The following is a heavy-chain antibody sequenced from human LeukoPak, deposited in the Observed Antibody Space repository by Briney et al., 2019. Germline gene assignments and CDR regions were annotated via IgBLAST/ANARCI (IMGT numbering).Heavy chain of an antibody. J-gene: IGHJ4*02. Sequence: SGGSLRLSCAASGVTFSSYAMSWVRQAPGKGLEWVSASSGSGSSTYYADSVKGRFTISRDNAKNNLYLQMNSLRAEDTAVYYCAKYIIVVGAESPLFDYWGQGSLVIVSS. CDR1: GVTFSSYA. D-gene: IGHD3-22*01. V-gene: IGHV3-23*01. CDR3: AKYIIVVGAESPLFDY. CDR2: SSGSGSST.